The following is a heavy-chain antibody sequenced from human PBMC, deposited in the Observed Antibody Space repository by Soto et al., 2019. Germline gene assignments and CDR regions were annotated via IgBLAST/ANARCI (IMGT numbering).Heavy chain of an antibody. CDR2: VSSSGTTI. J-gene: IGHJ4*02. CDR3: ARMGPRAARPSY. D-gene: IGHD6-6*01. Sequence: QVQLVESGGGLVKPGGSLRLSCAASGFTFSDYDMSWIRQAQGKGLEWVSFVSSSGTTIYYADSVKGRFTSSRDNAKNSLYLQMNSLRAEDTAVYYCARMGPRAARPSYWGQGTLVTVSS. V-gene: IGHV3-11*01. CDR1: GFTFSDYD.